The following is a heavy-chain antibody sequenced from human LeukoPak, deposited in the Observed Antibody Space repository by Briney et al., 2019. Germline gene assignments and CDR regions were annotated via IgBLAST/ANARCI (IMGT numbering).Heavy chain of an antibody. CDR1: GYTFTSYG. CDR2: ISAYNGNT. V-gene: IGHV1-18*01. CDR3: ARLKFGWTPYYYYGMDV. Sequence: ASVKVSCKASGYTFTSYGISWVRQAPGQGLEWMGWISAYNGNTNYAQKLQGRVTMTTDTSTSTAYMELRSLRSDDTAVYYCARLKFGWTPYYYYGMDVWGQGTTVTVSS. D-gene: IGHD3-10*01. J-gene: IGHJ6*02.